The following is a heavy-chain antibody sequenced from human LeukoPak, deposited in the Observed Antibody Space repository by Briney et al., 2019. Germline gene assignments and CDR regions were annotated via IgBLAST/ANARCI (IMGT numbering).Heavy chain of an antibody. CDR1: GFTVSSKY. Sequence: GGSLRLSCAASGFTVSSKYMSWVRQAPGKGLEWVSVIYSGGSTYYADSVKGRFTISRDNSKKTVYLQMNSLRGEDTAVYYCAREGGSSSFDYWGQGTLVIVSS. D-gene: IGHD6-6*01. J-gene: IGHJ4*02. CDR3: AREGGSSSFDY. V-gene: IGHV3-66*01. CDR2: IYSGGST.